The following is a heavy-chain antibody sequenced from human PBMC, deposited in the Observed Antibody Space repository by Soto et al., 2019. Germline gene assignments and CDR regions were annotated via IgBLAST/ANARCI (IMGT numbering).Heavy chain of an antibody. CDR2: ISAYNGNT. CDR3: ARDLSRTSGYDHHYYYYGMDV. D-gene: IGHD5-12*01. V-gene: IGHV1-18*01. Sequence: ASVKVSCKASGYTLTSYGISWVRQAPGQGLEWMGWISAYNGNTNYAQKLQGRVTMTTDTSTSTAYMELRSLRSDDTAVYYCARDLSRTSGYDHHYYYYGMDVWGQGTTVTVSS. CDR1: GYTLTSYG. J-gene: IGHJ6*02.